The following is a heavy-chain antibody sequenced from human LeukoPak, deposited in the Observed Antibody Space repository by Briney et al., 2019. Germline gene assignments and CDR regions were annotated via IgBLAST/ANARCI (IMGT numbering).Heavy chain of an antibody. Sequence: SETLSLTCTVSGGSISSYYWGWIRQPPGKGLEWIGSIYYSGSTNYNPSLKSRVTMSVDTSKNQFSLKLSSVTAADTAVYYCARGYGYYLYDAFDIWGQGTMVTVSS. CDR2: IYYSGST. CDR3: ARGYGYYLYDAFDI. V-gene: IGHV4-59*12. J-gene: IGHJ3*02. CDR1: GGSISSYY. D-gene: IGHD3-22*01.